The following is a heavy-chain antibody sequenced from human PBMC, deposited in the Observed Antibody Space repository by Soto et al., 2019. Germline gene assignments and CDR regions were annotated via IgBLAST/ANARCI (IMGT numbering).Heavy chain of an antibody. CDR2: INPHNGDT. Sequence: ASVKVSCKASGYTFTDYYMHWVRQAPGQGLEWMGWINPHNGDTTYAPKFQGRVTMTRDTSISTAYMEVSRLRSDDTAAYYCARAVSFITPRPDYWGQGTLVTVSS. V-gene: IGHV1-2*02. J-gene: IGHJ4*02. CDR3: ARAVSFITPRPDY. CDR1: GYTFTDYY. D-gene: IGHD6-6*01.